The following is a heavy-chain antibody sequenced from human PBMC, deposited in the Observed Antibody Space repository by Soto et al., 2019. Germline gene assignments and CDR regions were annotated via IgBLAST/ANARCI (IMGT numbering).Heavy chain of an antibody. D-gene: IGHD3-10*01. Sequence: QVQLVQSGADVQRPGSSVRVSSKASGDTFNFYTINWVRQAPGQGLQWMGRINPILSMSNYAPRFQGRVTMTADKSTSTAYMELSSLRSEDTAMYYCATSYGSGYRAFDSWGQGALVTVSS. V-gene: IGHV1-69*02. CDR3: ATSYGSGYRAFDS. J-gene: IGHJ4*02. CDR2: INPILSMS. CDR1: GDTFNFYT.